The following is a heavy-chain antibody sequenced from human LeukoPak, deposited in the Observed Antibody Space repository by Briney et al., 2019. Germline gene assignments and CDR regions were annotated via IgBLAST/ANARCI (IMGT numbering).Heavy chain of an antibody. CDR2: VDPEDGET. CDR1: GYTFTDYY. CDR3: ARSPGLGQQLPRGRVDFDY. V-gene: IGHV1-69-2*01. J-gene: IGHJ4*02. D-gene: IGHD6-13*01. Sequence: GASVKISCKASGYTFTDYYMHWVQQAPGKGLEWMGRVDPEDGETIYAEKFQGRVTITADTSTDTAYMELSSLRSEDTAVYYCARSPGLGQQLPRGRVDFDYWGQGTLVTVSS.